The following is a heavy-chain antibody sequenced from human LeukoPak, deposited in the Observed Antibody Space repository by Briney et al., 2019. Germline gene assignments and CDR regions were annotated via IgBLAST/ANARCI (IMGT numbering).Heavy chain of an antibody. Sequence: SETLSLTCTVSGGSISSSSYYWSWIRQPPGKGLEWIGYIYYSGSTNYNPSLKSRVTISVDTSKNQFSLKLSSVTAADTAVYYCARLLRYCSSTSCYTDFDYWGQGTLVTVSS. J-gene: IGHJ4*02. CDR3: ARLLRYCSSTSCYTDFDY. CDR1: GGSISSSSYY. V-gene: IGHV4-61*01. D-gene: IGHD2-2*02. CDR2: IYYSGST.